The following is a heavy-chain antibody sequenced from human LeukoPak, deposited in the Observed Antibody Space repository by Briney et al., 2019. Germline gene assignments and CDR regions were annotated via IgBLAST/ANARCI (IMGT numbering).Heavy chain of an antibody. Sequence: GGSLRHSCAASGFTFDDYGMSWVRQVPGRGLEWVSGINWNGGSTGYGESVKGRFTISRDNAKNSLYLQMNSLRVDDTALYYCAGGDRNGWYFDLWGRGTLVTVS. J-gene: IGHJ2*01. V-gene: IGHV3-20*04. CDR3: AGGDRNGWYFDL. CDR1: GFTFDDYG. CDR2: INWNGGST. D-gene: IGHD2-8*01.